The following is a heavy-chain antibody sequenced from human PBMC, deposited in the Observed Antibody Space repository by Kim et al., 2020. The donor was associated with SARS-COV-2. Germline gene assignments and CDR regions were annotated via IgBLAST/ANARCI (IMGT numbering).Heavy chain of an antibody. CDR2: IYSGGST. V-gene: IGHV3-53*01. D-gene: IGHD3-10*01. CDR3: ARARFFYYGMDV. J-gene: IGHJ6*02. Sequence: GGSLRLSCAASGFTVSSNYMSWVRQAPGKGLEWVSVIYSGGSTYYADSVKGRFTISRDNSKNTLYLQMNSLRAEDTAVYYCARARFFYYGMDVWGQGTTVTVSS. CDR1: GFTVSSNY.